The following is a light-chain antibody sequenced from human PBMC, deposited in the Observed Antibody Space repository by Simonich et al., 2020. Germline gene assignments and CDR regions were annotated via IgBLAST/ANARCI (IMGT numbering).Light chain of an antibody. Sequence: QSALTQPASVSGSPGQSITISFTGTSSDVGSYNLVSWYQQHPGKAPKLMIYEGSKRPSGVSNRFSGYKSGNTASLTISGLQAEDEADYYCCSYAGSSTVVFGGGTKLTVL. CDR3: CSYAGSSTVV. CDR2: EGS. CDR1: SSDVGSYNL. J-gene: IGLJ2*01. V-gene: IGLV2-23*01.